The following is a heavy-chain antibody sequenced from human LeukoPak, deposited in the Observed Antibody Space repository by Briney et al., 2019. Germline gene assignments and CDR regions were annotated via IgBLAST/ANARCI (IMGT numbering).Heavy chain of an antibody. V-gene: IGHV3-11*01. Sequence: GGSLRLSCAASGYTFSDYYMSWIRQAPGKGLEWVSYISSSGSTIFYADSVKGRFTISRDNSKNTLYLQMNSLRAEDTTIYYCAKILGYCTNGVCYHEAFDYWGQGALVTVSS. D-gene: IGHD2-8*01. CDR3: AKILGYCTNGVCYHEAFDY. CDR2: ISSSGSTI. CDR1: GYTFSDYY. J-gene: IGHJ4*02.